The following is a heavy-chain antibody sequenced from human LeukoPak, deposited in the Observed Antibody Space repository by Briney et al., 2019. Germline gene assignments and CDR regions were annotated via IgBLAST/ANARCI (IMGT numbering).Heavy chain of an antibody. CDR2: ISAYNGNT. CDR1: GYTFTTYG. CDR3: ARDQPTVTYYFDY. Sequence: ASVKVSCKASGYTFTTYGINWVRQAPGQGLEWMGWISAYNGNTNYAQKFQGRVTMTRDTSISTAYMELSRLRSDDTAVYYCARDQPTVTYYFDYWGQGTLVTVSS. V-gene: IGHV1-18*01. J-gene: IGHJ4*02. D-gene: IGHD4-11*01.